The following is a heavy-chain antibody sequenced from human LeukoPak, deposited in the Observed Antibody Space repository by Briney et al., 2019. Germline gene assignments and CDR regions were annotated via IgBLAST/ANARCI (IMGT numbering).Heavy chain of an antibody. CDR1: GFTFSSYA. CDR2: ISGSGGST. V-gene: IGHV3-23*01. J-gene: IGHJ4*02. Sequence: GGSLRLSCAASGFTFSSYAMSWVRQAPGKGLEWVSAISGSGGSTYYADSVKGRFTISRDNSKNTLYLQLNSLRAEDTAVYYCAKDRSYYDYVWGGYRYTGLFDHWGQGTLVTVSS. CDR3: AKDRSYYDYVWGGYRYTGLFDH. D-gene: IGHD3-16*02.